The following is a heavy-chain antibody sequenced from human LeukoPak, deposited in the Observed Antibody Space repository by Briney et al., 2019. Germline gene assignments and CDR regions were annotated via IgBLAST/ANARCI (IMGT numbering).Heavy chain of an antibody. J-gene: IGHJ4*02. CDR1: GGSISSSRYY. Sequence: PSETLSLTCTVAGGSISSSRYYWGCIREPPGKGLEWTGSLYYTGRTNYNPSLKSRATISVDTSKNQFSLRLSSVTAADTALYYCARAGYNYGFFNLDYWGQGTLVTVSS. CDR2: LYYTGRT. V-gene: IGHV4-39*01. D-gene: IGHD5-18*01. CDR3: ARAGYNYGFFNLDY.